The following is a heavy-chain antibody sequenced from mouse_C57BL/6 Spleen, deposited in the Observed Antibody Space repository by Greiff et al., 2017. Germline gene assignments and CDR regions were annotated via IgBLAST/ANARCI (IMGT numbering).Heavy chain of an antibody. D-gene: IGHD2-4*01. CDR2: IDPNSGGT. Sequence: QVQLQQPGAELVKPGASVKLSCKASGYTFTSYWMHWVKQRPGRGLEWIGRIDPNSGGTKYNEKFKSKATLTVDKPSSTAYMQLSSLTSEESAVYYCARWGYDYDEGSYYAMDYWGQGTSVTVSS. V-gene: IGHV1-72*01. CDR1: GYTFTSYW. CDR3: ARWGYDYDEGSYYAMDY. J-gene: IGHJ4*01.